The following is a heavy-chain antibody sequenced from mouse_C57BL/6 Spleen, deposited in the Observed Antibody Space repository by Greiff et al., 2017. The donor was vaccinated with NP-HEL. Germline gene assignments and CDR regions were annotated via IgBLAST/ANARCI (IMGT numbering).Heavy chain of an antibody. Sequence: EVMLVESGGGLVQPKGSLKLSCAASGFSFNTYAMNWVRQAPGKGLEWVARIRSKSNNYATYYADSVKDRFTISRDDSESMLYLQMNNLKTEDTAMYYGVRQRVLDAMDYWGQGTSVTVSS. V-gene: IGHV10-1*01. J-gene: IGHJ4*01. CDR2: IRSKSNNYAT. CDR1: GFSFNTYA. CDR3: VRQRVLDAMDY. D-gene: IGHD2-14*01.